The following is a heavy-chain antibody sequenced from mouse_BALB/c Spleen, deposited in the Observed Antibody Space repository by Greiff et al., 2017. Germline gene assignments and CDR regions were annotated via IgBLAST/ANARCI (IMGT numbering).Heavy chain of an antibody. D-gene: IGHD1-1*01. J-gene: IGHJ4*01. V-gene: IGHV3-2*02. CDR3: ARIPYYYGSSYAMDY. Sequence: VQLKESGPGLVKPSQSLSLTCTVTGYSITSDYAWNWIRQFPGNKLEWMGYISYSGSTSYNPSLKSRISITRDTSKNQFFLQLNSVTTEDTATYYCARIPYYYGSSYAMDYWGQGTSVTVSS. CDR1: GYSITSDYA. CDR2: ISYSGST.